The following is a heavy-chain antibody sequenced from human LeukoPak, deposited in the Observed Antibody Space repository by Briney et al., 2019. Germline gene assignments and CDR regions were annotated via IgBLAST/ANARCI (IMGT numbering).Heavy chain of an antibody. CDR2: IIPIFGIA. D-gene: IGHD1-26*01. J-gene: IGHJ4*02. V-gene: IGHV1-69*04. CDR1: GGTFSSYA. Sequence: SVKVSCKASGGTFSSYAISWVRQAPGQGLEWMGRIIPIFGIANYAQKFQGRVTITADKSTSTAYMELSSMRSEDTAVYYCARGARVSGSPLVNYFDYWGQGTLVTVSS. CDR3: ARGARVSGSPLVNYFDY.